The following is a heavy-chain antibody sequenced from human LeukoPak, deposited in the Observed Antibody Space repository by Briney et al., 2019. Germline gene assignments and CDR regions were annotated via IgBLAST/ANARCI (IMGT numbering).Heavy chain of an antibody. J-gene: IGHJ4*02. CDR1: GFTFSDYY. Sequence: GESLRLSCAASGFTFSDYYMSWIRQAPGKGPEWVANIKQDGSEKYYVDSVKGRFTISRDNAKNSLYLQMNSLRAEDTAVYYCAGGGYGDFHYWGQGTLVTVSS. D-gene: IGHD3-22*01. CDR3: AGGGYGDFHY. CDR2: IKQDGSEK. V-gene: IGHV3-7*04.